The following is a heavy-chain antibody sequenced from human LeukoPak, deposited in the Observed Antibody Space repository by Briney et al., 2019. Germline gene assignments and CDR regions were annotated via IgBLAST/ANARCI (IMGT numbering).Heavy chain of an antibody. D-gene: IGHD6-13*01. CDR2: IYYSGST. Sequence: PSETLSLTCTVSGGSISSYYWSWIRQPPGKGLEWIGYIYYSGSTNYNPSLKSRVTISVDTSKNQFSLKLSSVTAADTAVYYCARTYSKSLFDIWGQGTMVTVSS. J-gene: IGHJ3*02. V-gene: IGHV4-59*12. CDR3: ARTYSKSLFDI. CDR1: GGSISSYY.